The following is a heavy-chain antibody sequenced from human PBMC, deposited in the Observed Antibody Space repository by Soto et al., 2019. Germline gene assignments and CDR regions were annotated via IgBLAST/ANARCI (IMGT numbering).Heavy chain of an antibody. Sequence: QVQLVQSGAEVKKPGASVKVSCMASGYTFTNYYIHWVRQAPRQGLEWMGIINPSGGSTSYAQKSQGRVTMTSDTSTSTVYMELSSLRSEDTAVYYCARGDGRGSSGFYYYYGMDVWGHGTTVTVSS. J-gene: IGHJ6*02. CDR3: ARGDGRGSSGFYYYYGMDV. CDR2: INPSGGST. V-gene: IGHV1-46*01. CDR1: GYTFTNYY. D-gene: IGHD6-25*01.